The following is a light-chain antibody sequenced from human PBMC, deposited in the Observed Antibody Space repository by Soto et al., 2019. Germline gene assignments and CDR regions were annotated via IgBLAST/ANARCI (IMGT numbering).Light chain of an antibody. J-gene: IGKJ5*01. V-gene: IGKV1-5*03. Sequence: DMQMTQSPSTLSASVGDRVTITCRASQSISSWLAWYQQKPGKAPKLLIYKASSLESGVPSRFSGSGSGTEFTLTISSLQPDDFATYYCQQYNSYPITFGQGTRLEI. CDR2: KAS. CDR1: QSISSW. CDR3: QQYNSYPIT.